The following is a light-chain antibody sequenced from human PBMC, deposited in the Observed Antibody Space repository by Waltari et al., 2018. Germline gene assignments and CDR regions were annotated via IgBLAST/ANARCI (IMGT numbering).Light chain of an antibody. J-gene: IGKJ2*01. V-gene: IGKV3-20*01. CDR2: GAS. CDR1: QSVSSSY. CDR3: QQYGSSPPKYT. Sequence: EIVLTQSTGTLSLSPGDRATLSCRASQSVSSSYLAWYQQKPGQAPRLLIYGASSRATGIPDRFSGSGSGTDFTLTISRLEPEDFAVYYCQQYGSSPPKYTFGQGTKLEIK.